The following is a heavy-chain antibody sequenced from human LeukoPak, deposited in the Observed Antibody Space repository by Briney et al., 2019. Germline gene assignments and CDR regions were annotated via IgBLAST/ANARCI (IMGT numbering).Heavy chain of an antibody. CDR2: INHSGST. CDR1: GGSISSYY. J-gene: IGHJ4*02. V-gene: IGHV4-34*01. D-gene: IGHD3-3*01. Sequence: NPSETLSLTCTVSGGSISSYYWSWIRQPPGKGLEWIGEINHSGSTNYNPSLKSRVTISVDTSKNQFSLKLSSVTAADTAVYYCARGRVFAGWGQGTLVTVSS. CDR3: ARGRVFAG.